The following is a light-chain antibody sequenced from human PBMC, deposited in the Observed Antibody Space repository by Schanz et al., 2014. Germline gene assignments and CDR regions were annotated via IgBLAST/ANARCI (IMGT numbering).Light chain of an antibody. J-gene: IGLJ3*02. Sequence: QSALTQPPSASGSPGQSVTISCTGTSSDVGSYNYVSWYQQPPGTAPKLMIYEVTNRPSGVPARFSGSKSGNTASLTISGLQAEDESDYYCSSFTSSSTWVFGGGTKLTVL. CDR3: SSFTSSSTWV. CDR1: SSDVGSYNY. CDR2: EVT. V-gene: IGLV2-18*02.